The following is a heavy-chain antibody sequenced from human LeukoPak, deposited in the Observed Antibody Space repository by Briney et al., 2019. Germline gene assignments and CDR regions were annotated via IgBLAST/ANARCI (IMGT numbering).Heavy chain of an antibody. J-gene: IGHJ6*03. CDR2: IYYSGST. CDR3: ARAVPVVPAAVIYYYYYMDV. CDR1: GGSISSSSYY. D-gene: IGHD2-2*01. V-gene: IGHV4-39*07. Sequence: SETLSLTCTVSGGSISSSSYYWGWIRQPPGKGLEWIGSIYYSGSTYYNPSLKSRVTISVDTSKNQFSLKLSSVTAADTAVYYCARAVPVVPAAVIYYYYYMDVWGKGTTVTVSS.